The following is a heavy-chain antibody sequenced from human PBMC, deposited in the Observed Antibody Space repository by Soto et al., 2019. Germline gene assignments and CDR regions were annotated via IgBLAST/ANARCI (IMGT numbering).Heavy chain of an antibody. CDR1: GGSVSSGSYY. V-gene: IGHV4-61*01. D-gene: IGHD4-17*01. Sequence: SETLSLTCTVSGGSVSSGSYYWSWIRQPPGKGLEWIGYIYYSGSTNYNPSLKSRVTISVDTSKNQFSLKLSSVTAADTAVYYCARVATVVTHNWFDHWGQGTLVTVSS. CDR2: IYYSGST. J-gene: IGHJ5*02. CDR3: ARVATVVTHNWFDH.